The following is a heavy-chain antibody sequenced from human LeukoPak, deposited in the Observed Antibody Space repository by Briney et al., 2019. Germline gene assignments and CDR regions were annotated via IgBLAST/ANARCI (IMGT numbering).Heavy chain of an antibody. CDR3: AREVGWTAMGAFDI. J-gene: IGHJ3*02. CDR2: IYYSGST. Sequence: SETLSLTCTVSGGSISSYYWSWIRQPPGKGLEWIGYIYYSGSTNYNPSLKSRVTISVDTSKNQFSLKLSPVTAADTAVYYCAREVGWTAMGAFDIWGQGTMVTVSS. D-gene: IGHD5-18*01. V-gene: IGHV4-59*01. CDR1: GGSISSYY.